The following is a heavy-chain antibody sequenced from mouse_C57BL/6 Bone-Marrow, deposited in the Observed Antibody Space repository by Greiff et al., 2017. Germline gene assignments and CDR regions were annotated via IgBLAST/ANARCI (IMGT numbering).Heavy chain of an antibody. CDR3: ARSGNLLPPWFAY. CDR1: GYTFTSYW. Sequence: QVQLKESGAELVKPGASVKLSCKASGYTFTSYWMHWVKQRPGQGLEWIGMIHPNSGSTNYNEKFKSKATLTVDKSSSTAYMQLSSLTSEDSAVYYCARSGNLLPPWFAYWGQGTLVTVSA. J-gene: IGHJ3*01. D-gene: IGHD1-1*01. V-gene: IGHV1-64*01. CDR2: IHPNSGST.